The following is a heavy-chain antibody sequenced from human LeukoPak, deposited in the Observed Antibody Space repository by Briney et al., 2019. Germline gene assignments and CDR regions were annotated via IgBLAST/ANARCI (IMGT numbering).Heavy chain of an antibody. D-gene: IGHD6-19*01. CDR2: INPNSGGT. CDR3: ALYSSGLFDP. CDR1: GYTFTGYY. J-gene: IGHJ5*02. V-gene: IGHV1-2*02. Sequence: ASVKVSCKASGYTFTGYYMHWVRQAPGQGLEWMGWINPNSGGTNYAQKFQGRVTMARDTSISTAYMEVSRLTSDDTAVYYCALYSSGLFDPWGQGTLVTVSS.